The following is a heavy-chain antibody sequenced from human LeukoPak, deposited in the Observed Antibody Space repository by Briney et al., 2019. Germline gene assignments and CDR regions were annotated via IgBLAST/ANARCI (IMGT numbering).Heavy chain of an antibody. CDR3: AKAKYSSLSYYFDY. CDR1: GFTFSNYG. J-gene: IGHJ4*02. D-gene: IGHD6-6*01. CDR2: ISGSGGST. V-gene: IGHV3-23*01. Sequence: PGGSLRLSCAASGFTFSNYGMSWVRQAPGKGLEWVSGISGSGGSTYYADSVKGRFTISRDNSKNTLNLQMNSLRAEDTAVYYCAKAKYSSLSYYFDYWGQGTLVTVSS.